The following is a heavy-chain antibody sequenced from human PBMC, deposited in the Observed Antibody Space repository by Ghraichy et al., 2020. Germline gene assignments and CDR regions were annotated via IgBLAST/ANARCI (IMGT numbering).Heavy chain of an antibody. CDR3: ARGRWSGVVMKPFDP. J-gene: IGHJ5*02. CDR2: INHSGST. D-gene: IGHD3-3*01. CDR1: GGSFRGYY. V-gene: IGHV4-34*01. Sequence: LSCAVYGGSFRGYYWSWIRQPPGKGLEWIGEINHSGSTNYNPSLKSRVTISVDTSKNQFSLKLSSVTAADTAVYYCARGRWSGVVMKPFDPWGQGTLVTVSS.